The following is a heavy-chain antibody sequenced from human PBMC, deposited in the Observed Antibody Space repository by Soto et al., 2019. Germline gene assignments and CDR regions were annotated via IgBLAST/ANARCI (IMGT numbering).Heavy chain of an antibody. CDR2: IRSKAYGGTT. CDR1: GFTFGDYA. D-gene: IGHD1-26*01. CDR3: TRAISEWELLFAFDI. V-gene: IGHV3-49*04. Sequence: GGSLRLSCTASGFTFGDYAMSWVRQAPGKGLEWVGFIRSKAYGGTTEYAASVKGRFTISRDDSKSIAYLQMNSLKTEDTAVYYCTRAISEWELLFAFDIGGQGTMVTVSS. J-gene: IGHJ3*02.